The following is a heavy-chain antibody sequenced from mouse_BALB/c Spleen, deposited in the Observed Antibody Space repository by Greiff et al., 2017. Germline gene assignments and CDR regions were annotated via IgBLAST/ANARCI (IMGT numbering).Heavy chain of an antibody. J-gene: IGHJ3*01. CDR1: GFTFSSFG. V-gene: IGHV5-17*02. D-gene: IGHD3-2*01. Sequence: EVKLQESGGGLVQPGGSRKLSCAASGFTFSSFGMHWVRQAPEKGLEWVAYISSGSSTIYYADTVKGRFTISRDNPKNTLFLQMTSLRSEDTAMYYCARDSSSCVSACFAYWGQGTLVTVSA. CDR3: ARDSSSCVSACFAY. CDR2: ISSGSSTI.